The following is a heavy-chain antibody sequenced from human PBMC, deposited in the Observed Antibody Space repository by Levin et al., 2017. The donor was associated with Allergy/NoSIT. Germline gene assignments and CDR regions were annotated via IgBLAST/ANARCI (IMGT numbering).Heavy chain of an antibody. D-gene: IGHD4-17*01. J-gene: IGHJ4*02. CDR2: ISYDGSNK. CDR1: GFTFSSYA. Sequence: GGSLRLSCAASGFTFSSYAMHWVRQAPGKGLEWVAVISYDGSNKYYADSVKGRFTISRDNSKNTLYLQMNSLRAEDTAVYYCARNGDYEFGLADYWGQGTLVTVSS. V-gene: IGHV3-30-3*01. CDR3: ARNGDYEFGLADY.